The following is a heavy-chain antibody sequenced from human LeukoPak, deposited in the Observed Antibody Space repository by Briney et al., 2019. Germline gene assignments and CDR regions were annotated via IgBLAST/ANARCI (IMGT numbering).Heavy chain of an antibody. CDR2: IHISGSA. D-gene: IGHD2/OR15-2a*01. J-gene: IGHJ4*02. CDR3: ARAVEYLPLDY. V-gene: IGHV3-66*01. Sequence: GGSLRLSCAASGLTISNNFMGWVRQAPGKGLEWVSIIHISGSAYYADSVRGRFTISRDNSKNTVYLQMNSLRADDTAVYYCARAVEYLPLDYWGQGTLVAVSS. CDR1: GLTISNNF.